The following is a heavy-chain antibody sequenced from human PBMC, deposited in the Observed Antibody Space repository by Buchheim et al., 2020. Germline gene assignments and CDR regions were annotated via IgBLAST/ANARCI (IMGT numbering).Heavy chain of an antibody. CDR1: GGSISSSSYY. V-gene: IGHV4-39*01. J-gene: IGHJ5*02. Sequence: QLQLQESGPGLVKPSETLSLTCTVSGGSISSSSYYWGWIRQPPGKGLEWIGSIYYSGSTYSHPSLKSRVTISVDTSKNQFSLKLSSVTAADTAVYYCARHQGLYFYDSSGYNWFDPWGQGTL. CDR3: ARHQGLYFYDSSGYNWFDP. D-gene: IGHD3-22*01. CDR2: IYYSGST.